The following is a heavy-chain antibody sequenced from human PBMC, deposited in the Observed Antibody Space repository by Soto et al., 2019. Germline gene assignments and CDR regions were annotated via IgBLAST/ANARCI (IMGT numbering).Heavy chain of an antibody. D-gene: IGHD2-21*02. Sequence: EVQLVESGGGLVQPGGSLKLSCAASGFTFSGSAMHWVRQASGKGLEWVGRIRSKANSYATAYAASVKGRFTISRDDSKHSPYLXMNSLKTEDTAVYYCTRHALQYCGGDCYLLPYFDLWGRGTLVTVSS. V-gene: IGHV3-73*02. CDR2: IRSKANSYAT. CDR3: TRHALQYCGGDCYLLPYFDL. J-gene: IGHJ2*01. CDR1: GFTFSGSA.